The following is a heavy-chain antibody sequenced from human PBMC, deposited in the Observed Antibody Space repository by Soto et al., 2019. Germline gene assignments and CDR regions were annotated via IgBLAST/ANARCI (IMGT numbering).Heavy chain of an antibody. V-gene: IGHV4-34*01. CDR1: GGSFSGYY. Sequence: QVQLQQWGAGLLKPSETLSLTCAVYGGSFSGYYWSWIRQPPGKGLEWIGEINHSGSTNYDPSLKSRVTISVDTSQNQFSLKLSSVTAADTAVYYCARGSRLGWFNYWGQGTLVTVSS. D-gene: IGHD5-12*01. J-gene: IGHJ4*02. CDR3: ARGSRLGWFNY. CDR2: INHSGST.